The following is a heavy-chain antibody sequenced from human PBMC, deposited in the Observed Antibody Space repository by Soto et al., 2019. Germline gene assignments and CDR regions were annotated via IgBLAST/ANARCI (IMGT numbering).Heavy chain of an antibody. CDR2: IIPMFRTA. CDR3: ARAYHGGTYVYYSAMDV. CDR1: GGTFSSYG. J-gene: IGHJ6*02. V-gene: IGHV1-69*12. D-gene: IGHD3-16*01. Sequence: QVQLVQSGAEVKKSGSSVKVSCEASGGTFSSYGISWVRQAPGQGLEWMGGIIPMFRTANYAQKFQGRVTITADESTSTAYMELSSLRSEDTAVYYCARAYHGGTYVYYSAMDVWGQGTTVTVSS.